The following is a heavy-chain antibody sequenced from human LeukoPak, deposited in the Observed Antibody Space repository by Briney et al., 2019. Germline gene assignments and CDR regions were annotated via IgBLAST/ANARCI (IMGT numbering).Heavy chain of an antibody. CDR3: ARVGRSSGSFDY. CDR1: GFTFSSYE. V-gene: IGHV3-48*03. Sequence: PGGYLRRSCAASGFTFSSYEMNWLRQAPGQGLEWVSYISSSGSTIYYADSVKGRFTISRDNDKNSLYLQMNSLRAEDTAVYYCARVGRSSGSFDYWGQGTLVTVSS. J-gene: IGHJ4*02. CDR2: ISSSGSTI. D-gene: IGHD6-19*01.